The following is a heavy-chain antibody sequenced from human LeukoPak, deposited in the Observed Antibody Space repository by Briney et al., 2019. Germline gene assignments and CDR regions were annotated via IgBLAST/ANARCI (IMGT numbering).Heavy chain of an antibody. CDR1: GGSFSGYY. Sequence: SETLSLTCAVYGGSFSGYYWSWIRQPPGKGLEWIGEINHSGSTNYNPSLKSRVTISVDTSKNQFSLKLASVTAADTAVYYCVTLNSGRYSEIDYWGQGTLVTVSS. CDR3: VTLNSGRYSEIDY. CDR2: INHSGST. D-gene: IGHD1-26*01. J-gene: IGHJ4*02. V-gene: IGHV4-34*01.